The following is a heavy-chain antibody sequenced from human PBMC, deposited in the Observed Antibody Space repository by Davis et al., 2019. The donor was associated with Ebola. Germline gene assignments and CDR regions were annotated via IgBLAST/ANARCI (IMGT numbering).Heavy chain of an antibody. CDR2: IKQDGRDT. V-gene: IGHV3-7*01. D-gene: IGHD4-23*01. CDR1: GFTFSSYG. J-gene: IGHJ2*01. CDR3: VRDHYGGNPNWFFDL. Sequence: GGSLRLSCAASGFTFSSYGMHWVRQAPGRGLEWVANIKQDGRDTYYVDSVKGRFTISRDNAKNTLYLQMNSLRAEDTAVYYCVRDHYGGNPNWFFDLWGRGTLVTVSS.